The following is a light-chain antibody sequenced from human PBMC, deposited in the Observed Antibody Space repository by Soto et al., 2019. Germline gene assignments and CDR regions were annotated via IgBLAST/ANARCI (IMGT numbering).Light chain of an antibody. V-gene: IGKV1-16*02. Sequence: DIQMTQSPSSLSASFGDTVTITCRAGQDIDNSLAWIQQKPGKVPKSLVFGASILQSGVPSKFSGSASGRDFTLNINSLQPEDFGTYYCLQYKFYPFTFGPGTKVEIK. CDR3: LQYKFYPFT. J-gene: IGKJ3*01. CDR2: GAS. CDR1: QDIDNS.